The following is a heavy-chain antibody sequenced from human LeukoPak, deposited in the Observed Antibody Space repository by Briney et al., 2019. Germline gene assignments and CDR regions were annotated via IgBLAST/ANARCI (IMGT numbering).Heavy chain of an antibody. J-gene: IGHJ3*02. Sequence: ASVKVSCKVSGHTLSGLAMHWVRQATGKGLEWMGGSDPEDGETIYAQKFKGRVTMTEDTATDTAYMELRSLSSEDTAVYYCAYRPPGDESFDIWGQGTLVTVSS. CDR3: AYRPPGDESFDI. D-gene: IGHD3-16*01. V-gene: IGHV1-24*01. CDR1: GHTLSGLA. CDR2: SDPEDGET.